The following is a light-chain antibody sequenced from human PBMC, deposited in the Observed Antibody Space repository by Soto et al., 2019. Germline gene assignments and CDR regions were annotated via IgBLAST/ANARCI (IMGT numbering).Light chain of an antibody. Sequence: DIVMTQSPLSLPVTPGEPASISCRSSQSLLHSNGYNYLDWYLQKPGQSPQLLIYLGSNRAAGVHDRFSGSGSGTDFTLKISRVEAEDVEVYYCMQALQPLWTFGQGTKVEIK. J-gene: IGKJ1*01. CDR1: QSLLHSNGYNY. CDR2: LGS. CDR3: MQALQPLWT. V-gene: IGKV2-28*01.